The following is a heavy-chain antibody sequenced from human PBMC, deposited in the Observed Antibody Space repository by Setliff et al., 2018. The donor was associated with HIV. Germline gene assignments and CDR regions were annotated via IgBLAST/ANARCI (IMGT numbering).Heavy chain of an antibody. CDR2: INAGNGNT. CDR3: ARGVVVVPAAIVVDWFDP. Sequence: GASVKVSCKASGYTFTNYAMHWVRQAPGQGLEWMGWINAGNGNTKYSQKFQGRVTITRDTSASTAYMELSSLTSEDTAVYYCARGVVVVPAAIVVDWFDPWGQGTLVTVSS. V-gene: IGHV1-3*01. CDR1: GYTFTNYA. J-gene: IGHJ5*02. D-gene: IGHD2-2*01.